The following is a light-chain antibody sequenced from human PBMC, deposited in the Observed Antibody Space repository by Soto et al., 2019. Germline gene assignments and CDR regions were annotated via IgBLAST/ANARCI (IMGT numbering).Light chain of an antibody. CDR2: LNSDGSH. Sequence: QLVLTQSPSASASLGASVKLTCTLSSGHSNYAIAWHQQRPEKGPRYLMKLNSDGSHSKGDGIPDRFSGSSSGAERYLTISSLQSEDEADYYCQTWVTGIQVFGGGTKLTVL. CDR1: SGHSNYA. CDR3: QTWVTGIQV. J-gene: IGLJ2*01. V-gene: IGLV4-69*01.